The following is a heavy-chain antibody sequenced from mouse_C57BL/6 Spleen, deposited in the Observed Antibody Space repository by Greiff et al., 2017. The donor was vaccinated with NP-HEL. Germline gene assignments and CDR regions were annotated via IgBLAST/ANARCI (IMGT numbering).Heavy chain of an antibody. V-gene: IGHV3-6*01. Sequence: ESGPGLVKPSQSLSLTCSVTGYSITSGYYWNWIRQFPGNKLEWMGYISYDGSNNYNPSLKNRISITRDTSKNQFFLKLNSVTTEDTATYYCARGGSYYDYPWFAYWGQGTLVTVSA. CDR1: GYSITSGYY. CDR3: ARGGSYYDYPWFAY. J-gene: IGHJ3*01. CDR2: ISYDGSN. D-gene: IGHD2-4*01.